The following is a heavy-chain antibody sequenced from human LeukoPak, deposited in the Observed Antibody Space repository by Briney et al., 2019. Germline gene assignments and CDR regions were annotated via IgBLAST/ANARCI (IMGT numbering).Heavy chain of an antibody. D-gene: IGHD2-2*01. Sequence: GESLKISCKGSGYSFASYWIGWVRQMPGKGLEWMGIINPGDSDTRYSPSFQGQVTISADKSISTAYLQWSSLKASDTAMYYCAGLPAYCSSTSCYGYYFDYWGQGTLVTVSS. J-gene: IGHJ4*02. CDR3: AGLPAYCSSTSCYGYYFDY. CDR2: INPGDSDT. CDR1: GYSFASYW. V-gene: IGHV5-51*01.